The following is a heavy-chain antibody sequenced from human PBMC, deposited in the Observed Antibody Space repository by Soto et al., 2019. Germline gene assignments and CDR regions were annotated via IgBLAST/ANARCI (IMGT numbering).Heavy chain of an antibody. J-gene: IGHJ4*02. Sequence: GASVKVSCKASGYTFTSYAMHWVRQAPGQRLEWMGWINAGNGNTKYSQKFQGRVTITRDTSASTAYMELRSLRSEDTAFYYCATSYGSGYRAFDYWGQGALVTVSS. CDR3: ATSYGSGYRAFDY. D-gene: IGHD3-10*01. V-gene: IGHV1-3*01. CDR2: INAGNGNT. CDR1: GYTFTSYA.